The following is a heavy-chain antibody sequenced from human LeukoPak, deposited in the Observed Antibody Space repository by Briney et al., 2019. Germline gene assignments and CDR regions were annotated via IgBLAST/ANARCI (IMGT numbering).Heavy chain of an antibody. CDR2: FDPEDGET. V-gene: IGHV1-24*01. CDR3: ATEHASSWFRRSYWSRSI. J-gene: IGHJ4*02. Sequence: ASVKVSCKVSGYTLTELSMHWVRQAPGKGLEGLGGFDPEDGETIYAQKFQGRVTMTEDTSTDTAYMELSSLRSEDTAVYDFATEHASSWFRRSYWSRSIWVRGTLVTDPS. D-gene: IGHD3-10*01. CDR1: GYTLTELS.